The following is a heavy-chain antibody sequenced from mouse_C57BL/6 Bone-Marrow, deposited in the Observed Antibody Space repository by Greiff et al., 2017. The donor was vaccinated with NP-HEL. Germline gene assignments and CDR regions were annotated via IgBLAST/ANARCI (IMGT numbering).Heavy chain of an antibody. CDR3: ARYRIYYYGSSYPWYFDV. CDR2: ISDGGSYT. CDR1: GFTFSSYA. J-gene: IGHJ1*03. V-gene: IGHV5-4*01. Sequence: EVHLVESGGGLVKPGGSLKLSCAASGFTFSSYAMSWVRQTPEKRLEWVATISDGGSYTYYPDNVKGRFTFSIGNAKNNLYLQMSHLKSEDTAMYYCARYRIYYYGSSYPWYFDVWGTGTTVTVSS. D-gene: IGHD1-1*01.